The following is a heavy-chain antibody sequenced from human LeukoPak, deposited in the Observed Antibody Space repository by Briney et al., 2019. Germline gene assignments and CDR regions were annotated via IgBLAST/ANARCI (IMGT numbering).Heavy chain of an antibody. Sequence: PSETLSLTCTVSGGSVSSGSYYWSWIRQPPGKGLEWIGEINHSGSTNYNPSLKSRVTISVDTSQNQFSLKLSSVTAADTAVYYCARGGPRVVVVAATLDYWGQGTLVTVSS. V-gene: IGHV4-39*07. J-gene: IGHJ4*02. CDR2: INHSGST. CDR1: GGSVSSGSYY. D-gene: IGHD2-15*01. CDR3: ARGGPRVVVVAATLDY.